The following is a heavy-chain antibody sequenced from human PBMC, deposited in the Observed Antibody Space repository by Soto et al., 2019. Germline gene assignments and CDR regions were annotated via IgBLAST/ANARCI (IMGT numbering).Heavy chain of an antibody. CDR2: IKEDGSEK. D-gene: IGHD3-16*01. V-gene: IGHV3-7*01. J-gene: IGHJ4*02. CDR3: ARIGWGYDYVWGRYFDY. Sequence: GGSLRLSCAASAFSFSSHWMSWVRQAPGKGLEWVANIKEDGSEKYYVDSVKGRFTISRDNAKNSVYLQMTSLRVEDTAVYYCARIGWGYDYVWGRYFDYWGQGT. CDR1: AFSFSSHW.